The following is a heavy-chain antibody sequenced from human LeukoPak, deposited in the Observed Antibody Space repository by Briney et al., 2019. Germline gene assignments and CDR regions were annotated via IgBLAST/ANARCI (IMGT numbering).Heavy chain of an antibody. CDR1: GFTFSSYG. CDR3: ARDRRNSMDV. V-gene: IGHV3-33*01. Sequence: PGGSLRLSCAASGFTFSSYGMHWVRQAPGKGLEWVAVIWYDGSNKYYADSVKGRFTISRDNSKNTLYLQMNSLRAEDTAGYYFARDRRNSMDVWPKGPTVPVSS. CDR2: IWYDGSNK. J-gene: IGHJ6*03.